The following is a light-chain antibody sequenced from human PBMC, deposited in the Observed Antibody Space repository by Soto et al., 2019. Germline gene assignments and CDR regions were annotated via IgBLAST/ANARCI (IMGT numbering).Light chain of an antibody. V-gene: IGKV3D-7*01. J-gene: IGKJ1*01. CDR1: QSVSSSY. CDR3: QQDYNLPPCT. CDR2: GAS. Sequence: EIVMTQSPATLSLSPGERATLSCRASQSVSSSYLSWYQQKPGQAPRLLIYGASTRATGIPARFSGSGSGTDFTLTISSLQPEDFAVYYCQQDYNLPPCTFGQGTKVDIK.